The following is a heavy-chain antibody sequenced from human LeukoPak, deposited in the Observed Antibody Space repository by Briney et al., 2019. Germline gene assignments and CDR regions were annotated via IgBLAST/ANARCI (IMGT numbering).Heavy chain of an antibody. CDR3: ATAPLYYYDSSGYSSDY. V-gene: IGHV1-18*01. J-gene: IGHJ4*02. CDR2: ISAYNGNT. CDR1: GYTFSSYG. Sequence: ASVKVSCKASGYTFSSYGISWVRQAPGQGLEWMGWISAYNGNTNYAQKLQGRVTMTTDTSTSTAYMELSSLRSEDTAVYYCATAPLYYYDSSGYSSDYWGQGTLVTVSS. D-gene: IGHD3-22*01.